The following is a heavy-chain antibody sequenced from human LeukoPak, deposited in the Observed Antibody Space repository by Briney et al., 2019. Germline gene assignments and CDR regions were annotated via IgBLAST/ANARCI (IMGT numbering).Heavy chain of an antibody. J-gene: IGHJ4*02. D-gene: IGHD2-2*01. CDR1: GYSFTIYW. Sequence: GESLKISCRGSGYSFTIYWIGWVRQMPGKGLEWMGMIYPGGSDTRYSPSFQGQVTISADKSINTAYLQWSSLKASDTAIYYCARRYCSSTSCYFDFWGQGILVTVSS. CDR2: IYPGGSDT. CDR3: ARRYCSSTSCYFDF. V-gene: IGHV5-51*01.